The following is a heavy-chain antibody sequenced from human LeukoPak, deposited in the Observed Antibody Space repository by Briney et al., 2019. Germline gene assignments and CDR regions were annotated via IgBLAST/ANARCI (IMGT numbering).Heavy chain of an antibody. D-gene: IGHD3/OR15-3a*01. CDR2: LYPGDSAS. J-gene: IGHJ4*02. Sequence: GESLKISCKGSGYSFTNYWIGWVRQMPGKGLEWMGMLYPGDSASRFSPSFQGRVTMSVDRSINTAYLQWSSLRASDTAMYYCASFVRTGLPYYFDYWGQGALVTVSS. V-gene: IGHV5-51*01. CDR1: GYSFTNYW. CDR3: ASFVRTGLPYYFDY.